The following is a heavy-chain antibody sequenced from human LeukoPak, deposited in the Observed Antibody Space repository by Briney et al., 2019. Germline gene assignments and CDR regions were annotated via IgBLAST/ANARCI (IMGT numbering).Heavy chain of an antibody. V-gene: IGHV3-21*01. D-gene: IGHD3-22*01. CDR1: GFTFSSYS. CDR2: ISSSRNYI. J-gene: IGHJ4*02. CDR3: ARDPYYYDSSGYYGEGFDY. Sequence: GGSLRLSCAASGFTFSSYSMNWVRQAPGKGLEWVSDISSSRNYIFYADSVKGRFTISRDNAKNSLYLQMNSLRAEDTAVYYCARDPYYYDSSGYYGEGFDYWGQGTLVTVSS.